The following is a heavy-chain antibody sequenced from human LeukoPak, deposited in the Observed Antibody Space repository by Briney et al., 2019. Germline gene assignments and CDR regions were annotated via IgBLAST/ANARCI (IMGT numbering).Heavy chain of an antibody. J-gene: IGHJ4*02. CDR1: GFTFSSYS. V-gene: IGHV3-21*05. Sequence: AGGSLRLSCAASGFTFSSYSMNWVRQAPGKGLEWVSYITSSSNYMFYADSVKGRFTISRDNAKNSLYLQMNSLRAEDTAVYYCARGGGVHAHWGQGTLVTVSS. D-gene: IGHD3-16*01. CDR3: ARGGGVHAH. CDR2: ITSSSNYM.